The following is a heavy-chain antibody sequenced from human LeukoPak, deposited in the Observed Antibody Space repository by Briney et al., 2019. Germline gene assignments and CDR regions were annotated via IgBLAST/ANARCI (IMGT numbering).Heavy chain of an antibody. J-gene: IGHJ5*02. Sequence: PGGSLRLSCAASGFTVSSNYMSWIRQPAGKGLEWIGRIYTTGSTTYNPSLKSRVTMSVDTSKNQFSLKLSSVTAADTAVYYCARDSGTTGEVKFDPWGQGTLVTVSS. CDR3: ARDSGTTGEVKFDP. CDR1: GFTVSSNY. CDR2: IYTTGST. V-gene: IGHV4-4*07. D-gene: IGHD3-10*01.